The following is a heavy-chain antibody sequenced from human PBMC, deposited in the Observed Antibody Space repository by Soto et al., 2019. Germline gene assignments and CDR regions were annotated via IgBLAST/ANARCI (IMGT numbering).Heavy chain of an antibody. CDR3: ARADYYDSSGNLDY. V-gene: IGHV3-30-3*01. CDR1: GFTFSSYA. J-gene: IGHJ4*02. D-gene: IGHD3-22*01. Sequence: LRLSCAASGFTFSSYAMHWVRQAPGKGLEWVAVISYDGSNKYYADSVKGRFTISRDNSKNTLYLQMNSLRAEDTAVYYCARADYYDSSGNLDYWGQGTQVTVSS. CDR2: ISYDGSNK.